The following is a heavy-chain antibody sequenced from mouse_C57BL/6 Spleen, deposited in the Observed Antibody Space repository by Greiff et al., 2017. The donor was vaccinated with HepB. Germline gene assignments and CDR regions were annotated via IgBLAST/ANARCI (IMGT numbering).Heavy chain of an antibody. Sequence: VQLQQSGPELVKPGASVKISCKASGYTFTDYYMNWVKQSHGKSLEWIGDINPNNGGTSYNQKFKGKATLTVDKSSSTAYMELRSLTSEDSAVYYCARWGTTVVAGNYFDYWGQGTTLTVSS. V-gene: IGHV1-26*01. D-gene: IGHD1-1*01. CDR2: INPNNGGT. CDR3: ARWGTTVVAGNYFDY. CDR1: GYTFTDYY. J-gene: IGHJ2*01.